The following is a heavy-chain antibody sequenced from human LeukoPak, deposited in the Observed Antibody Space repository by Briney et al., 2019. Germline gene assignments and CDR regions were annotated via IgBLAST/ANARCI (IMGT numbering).Heavy chain of an antibody. CDR3: ARAESITIFGVVSDHFDY. Sequence: SETLSLTCTVSGGSISSGSYYWSWIRQPAGKGLEWIGRIYTSGSTNYNPSLKSRVTMSVDTSKNQFSLKLSSVTAADTAVYYCARAESITIFGVVSDHFDYWGQGTLVTVSS. CDR2: IYTSGST. D-gene: IGHD3-3*01. V-gene: IGHV4-61*02. J-gene: IGHJ4*02. CDR1: GGSISSGSYY.